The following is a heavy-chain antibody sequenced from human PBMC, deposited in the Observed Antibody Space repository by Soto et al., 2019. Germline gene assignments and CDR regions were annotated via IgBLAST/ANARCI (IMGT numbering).Heavy chain of an antibody. CDR3: ERVRLGYIWLET. CDR1: VLSMVIGCES. D-gene: IGHD1-20*01. V-gene: IGHV4-30-2*01. CDR2: IYHSGRT. J-gene: IGHJ5*02. Sequence: PAASXALTCALSVLSMVIGCESVGWIRQPPGKGLEWIGYIYHSGRTYYNPSLKSRVTISVDRYKNQFSLKLSSVTAADTAVYYCERVRLGYIWLETWGQGTL.